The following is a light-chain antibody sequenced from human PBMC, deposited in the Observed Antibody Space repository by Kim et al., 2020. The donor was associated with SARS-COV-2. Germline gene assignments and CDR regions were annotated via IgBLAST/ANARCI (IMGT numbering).Light chain of an antibody. V-gene: IGLV1-40*01. Sequence: QSVLTQPPSVSGAPGQRVTISCTGSSSNIGAGFDVHWFQQLPGTAPKLLISGSSNRPSGVPDRFSGSKSATSASLAISGLQAGDEADYYCQSYDTSLNGWVFGGGTQLTVL. CDR2: GSS. CDR3: QSYDTSLNGWV. J-gene: IGLJ3*02. CDR1: SSNIGAGFD.